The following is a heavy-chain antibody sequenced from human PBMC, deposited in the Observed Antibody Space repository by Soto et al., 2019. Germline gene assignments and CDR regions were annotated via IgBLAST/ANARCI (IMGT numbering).Heavy chain of an antibody. D-gene: IGHD3-10*01. J-gene: IGHJ6*02. CDR1: GYTLTEIS. CDR2: FHPEDGET. CDR3: AIITGPYGMDV. Sequence: GASVKVSCKVAGYTLTEISMHWVRQAPGKGLEWMGGFHPEDGETIYAQNFQGRVTMTEDTSTDTAYMGLSSLRSEDTAVYYCAIITGPYGMDVWGQGTTVTVSS. V-gene: IGHV1-24*01.